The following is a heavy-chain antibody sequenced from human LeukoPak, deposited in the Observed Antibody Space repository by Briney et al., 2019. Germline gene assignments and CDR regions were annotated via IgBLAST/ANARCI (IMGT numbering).Heavy chain of an antibody. J-gene: IGHJ4*02. CDR3: ARDYAGSSWYYFDY. CDR2: IKQDGSEK. D-gene: IGHD6-13*01. V-gene: IGHV3-7*01. Sequence: GGSLRLSCAASGIILSSYWMRWVRQAPGKGLECVAKIKQDGSEKYYVDSVEGRFTISRDNAKNSLYLQMNSLRAEDTAVYYCARDYAGSSWYYFDYWGQGTLVTVSS. CDR1: GIILSSYW.